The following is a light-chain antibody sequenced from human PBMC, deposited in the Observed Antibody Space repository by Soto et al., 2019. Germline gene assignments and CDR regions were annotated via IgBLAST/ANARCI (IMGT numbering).Light chain of an antibody. V-gene: IGLV1-40*01. CDR1: SSSIGAGYD. CDR3: QSYDSSLSGFV. Sequence: QSALTQPPSVSGAPGRRVTSSCTGSSSSIGAGYDVHWYQQLPGTAPKLLIYGNSNRPSGVPDRFSGSKSGTSASLAITGLQAEDEADYYCQSYDSSLSGFVFGTGTKVTVL. CDR2: GNS. J-gene: IGLJ1*01.